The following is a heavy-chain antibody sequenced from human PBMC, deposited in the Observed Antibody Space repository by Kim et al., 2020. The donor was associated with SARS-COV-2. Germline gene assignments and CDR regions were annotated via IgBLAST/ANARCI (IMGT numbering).Heavy chain of an antibody. V-gene: IGHV3-23*01. CDR3: AKEPPRDIVATIPNDY. Sequence: GGSLRLSCAASGFTFSSYAMSWVRQAPGKGLEWVSAISGSGGSTYYADSVKGRFTISRDNSKNTLYLQMNSLRAEDTAVYYCAKEPPRDIVATIPNDYWGQGTLVTVSS. J-gene: IGHJ4*02. CDR2: ISGSGGST. D-gene: IGHD5-12*01. CDR1: GFTFSSYA.